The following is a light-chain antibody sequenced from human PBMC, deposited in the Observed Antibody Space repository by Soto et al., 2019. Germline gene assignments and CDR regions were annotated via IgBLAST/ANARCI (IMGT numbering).Light chain of an antibody. Sequence: DIQMTQSPPTLSASVGDRVSITCRSSQSISVWLAWIHQKPGKAPKLLIYDASTLQSEVPSRFSGSGSGTEFTLTISRLQPDDFATYYCQHYNSYPYTFGQGTKLEI. CDR1: QSISVW. CDR3: QHYNSYPYT. V-gene: IGKV1-5*01. J-gene: IGKJ2*01. CDR2: DAS.